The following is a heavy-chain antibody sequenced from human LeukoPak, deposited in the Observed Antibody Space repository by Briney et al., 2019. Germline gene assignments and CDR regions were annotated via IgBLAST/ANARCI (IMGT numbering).Heavy chain of an antibody. V-gene: IGHV4-4*02. D-gene: IGHD1-14*01. CDR1: DGSISRSHW. CDR3: ARHSSKSMYNFDS. Sequence: SETLSLTCAVSDGSISRSHWWSWVRQPPGMGLEWIGEIYLGGSSTYNPSLKSRVTISVDKSNNLFSLRLSSVTAADTAVYFCARHSSKSMYNFDSWGQGTLVTVSS. J-gene: IGHJ4*02. CDR2: IYLGGSS.